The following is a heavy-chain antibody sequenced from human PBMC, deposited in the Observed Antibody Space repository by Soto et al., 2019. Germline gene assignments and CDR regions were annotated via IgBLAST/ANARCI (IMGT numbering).Heavy chain of an antibody. Sequence: SETLSLTCTVSGGSISSYYWSWIRQPAGKGLEWIGRIYTSGSTNYNPSLKSRVTMSVDTSKNQFSLKLSSVTAADTAVYYCARDLPDYGLRSGANWFDPWGQGTLVTVSS. CDR3: ARDLPDYGLRSGANWFDP. V-gene: IGHV4-4*07. CDR2: IYTSGST. D-gene: IGHD4-17*01. CDR1: GGSISSYY. J-gene: IGHJ5*02.